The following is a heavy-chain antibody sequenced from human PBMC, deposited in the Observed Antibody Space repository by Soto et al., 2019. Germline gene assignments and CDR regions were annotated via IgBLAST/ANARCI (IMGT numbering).Heavy chain of an antibody. V-gene: IGHV3-30-3*01. CDR1: GFTFSSYA. J-gene: IGHJ4*02. D-gene: IGHD6-13*01. CDR2: ISYDGSNK. Sequence: QVQLVESGGGVVQPGRSLRLSCAASGFTFSSYAMHWVRQAPGKGLEWVAVISYDGSNKYYADSVKGRFTISRDNSKNTLYLQMNSLRAEDTAVYHCARGGGYSSSWKTHRFDYWGQGTLVTVSS. CDR3: ARGGGYSSSWKTHRFDY.